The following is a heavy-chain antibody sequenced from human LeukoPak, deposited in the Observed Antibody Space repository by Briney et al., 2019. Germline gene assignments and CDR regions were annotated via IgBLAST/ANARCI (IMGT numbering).Heavy chain of an antibody. CDR2: IYFGDSDT. D-gene: IGHD2/OR15-2a*01. CDR3: ARLKTQYPPDAFNI. Sequence: GESLKISCKSSEYSFSNFWIGWVRQMPGKGLEFMGMIYFGDSDTRYSPSFQGQVTISADKSIFTAYLQWISLKASDTAMYYCARLKTQYPPDAFNIWGRGTMVTVSS. CDR1: EYSFSNFW. J-gene: IGHJ3*02. V-gene: IGHV5-51*01.